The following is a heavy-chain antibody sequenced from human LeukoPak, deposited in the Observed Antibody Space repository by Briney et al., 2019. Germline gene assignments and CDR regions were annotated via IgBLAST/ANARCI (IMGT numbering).Heavy chain of an antibody. CDR2: ISGSGGST. V-gene: IGHV3-23*01. CDR3: AKEYYSGLYDY. CDR1: GFTFSSYA. Sequence: GGSLRLSCAASGFTFSSYAMSWVRPAPGKGLECVSAISGSGGSTYYADSVKGRFTISRDNSKNTLYLQMNSLRAEDRAVYYCAKEYYSGLYDYWGQGTLVTVSS. D-gene: IGHD5-12*01. J-gene: IGHJ4*02.